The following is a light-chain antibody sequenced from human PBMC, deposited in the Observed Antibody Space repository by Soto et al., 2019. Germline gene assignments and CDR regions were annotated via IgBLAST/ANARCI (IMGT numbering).Light chain of an antibody. CDR3: QQRINWPLT. V-gene: IGKV3-11*01. CDR2: DAS. Sequence: EIVLTQSPATLSLSPGERATLSCRAPQSVSTFLAWYQQKPGQAPRLLIYDASKRATGIPTRFSGSGSGTDFTLTIISLEPEDFAVYYCQQRINWPLTVGGGTKVEIK. J-gene: IGKJ4*01. CDR1: QSVSTF.